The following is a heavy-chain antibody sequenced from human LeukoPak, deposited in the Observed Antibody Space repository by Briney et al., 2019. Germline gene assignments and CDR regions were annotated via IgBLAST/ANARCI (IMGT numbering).Heavy chain of an antibody. D-gene: IGHD3-22*01. V-gene: IGHV3-11*01. CDR1: GFTFSDYY. J-gene: IGHJ4*02. Sequence: GGSLRLSCAASGFTFSDYYMSWIRQAPGKGLEWVSYISSSGSTIYYADSVKGRFTISRDNAKNSLYLQMNSLRAEDTAVYYCAKQAGPSYDSSGYYSRYFDYWGQGTLVTVSS. CDR3: AKQAGPSYDSSGYYSRYFDY. CDR2: ISSSGSTI.